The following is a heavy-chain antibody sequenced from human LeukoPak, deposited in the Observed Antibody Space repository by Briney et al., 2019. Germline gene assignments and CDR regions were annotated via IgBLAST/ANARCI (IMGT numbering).Heavy chain of an antibody. V-gene: IGHV4-4*07. CDR2: IYTSGST. D-gene: IGHD6-13*01. Sequence: SENLSLTCTVSGGSISSYYWSWIRQPAGKGLEWIGRIYTSGSTNYNPSLKSRVTMSVDTSKNQFSLKLSSVTAADTAVYYCARDPSRLMGYAFDIWGQGTMVTVSS. CDR1: GGSISSYY. CDR3: ARDPSRLMGYAFDI. J-gene: IGHJ3*02.